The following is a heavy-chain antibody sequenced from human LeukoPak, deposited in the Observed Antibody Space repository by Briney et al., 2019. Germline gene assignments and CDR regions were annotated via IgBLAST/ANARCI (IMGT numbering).Heavy chain of an antibody. D-gene: IGHD6-19*01. CDR1: GFTFSSYS. Sequence: GGSLRLSCAASGFTFSSYSMNWVRQAPGKGLEWVSYISSSSSTIYYADSVKGRFTISRDNAKNSLYLQMNSLRAGDTAVYYCASSLYSRGWSLNSGAFDIWGQGTMVTVSS. CDR3: ASSLYSRGWSLNSGAFDI. CDR2: ISSSSSTI. J-gene: IGHJ3*02. V-gene: IGHV3-48*04.